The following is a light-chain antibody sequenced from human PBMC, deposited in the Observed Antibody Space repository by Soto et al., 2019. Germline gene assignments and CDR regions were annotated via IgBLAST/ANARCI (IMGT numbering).Light chain of an antibody. CDR2: DVS. J-gene: IGLJ3*02. CDR3: CICAGTYTTV. CDR1: SSDVGGYNY. V-gene: IGLV2-11*01. Sequence: QSALTLPRSVSGSPGQSVTISCTGTSSDVGGYNYVSWYQQHPGKAPKLMIYDVSKRPSGVPDRFSGSKSGNTASLTISGLQADDEADYYCCICAGTYTTVFGGGTKLTVL.